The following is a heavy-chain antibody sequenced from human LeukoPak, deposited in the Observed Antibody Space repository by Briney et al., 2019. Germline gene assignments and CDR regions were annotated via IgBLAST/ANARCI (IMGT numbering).Heavy chain of an antibody. CDR2: ITSSSGTI. CDR3: ARVAPGHDIGRGYFDY. J-gene: IGHJ4*02. Sequence: GGSLRLSCAASGFTFSIYSMNWVRQAPGMGLEWVSYITSSSGTIYYTDSVKGRFTISRDNAKNSLYLQMNSLRAEDTAVYYCARVAPGHDIGRGYFDYWGQGTLVTVSS. D-gene: IGHD2-21*01. CDR1: GFTFSIYS. V-gene: IGHV3-48*01.